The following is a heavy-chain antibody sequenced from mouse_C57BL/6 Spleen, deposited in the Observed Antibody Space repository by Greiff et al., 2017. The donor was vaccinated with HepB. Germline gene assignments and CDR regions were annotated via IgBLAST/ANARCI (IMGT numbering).Heavy chain of an antibody. CDR3: ASGDYGSSYHY. D-gene: IGHD1-1*01. CDR2: IYPGDGDT. CDR1: GYAFSSYW. V-gene: IGHV1-80*01. J-gene: IGHJ2*01. Sequence: LVESGAELVKPGASVKISCKASGYAFSSYWMNWVKQRPGKGLEWIGQIYPGDGDTNYNGKFKGKATLTADKSSSTAYMQLSSLTSEDSAVYFCASGDYGSSYHYWGQGTTLTVSS.